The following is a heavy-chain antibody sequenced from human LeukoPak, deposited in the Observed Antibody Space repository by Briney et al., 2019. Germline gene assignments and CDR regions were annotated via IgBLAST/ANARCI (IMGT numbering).Heavy chain of an antibody. Sequence: SETLSLTCTVSGGSISSYYWSWIRQPPGKGLEWIGYIYYSGSTNYNPSLKSRVTISVDTSKNQFSLKLSSVTAADTAVYYCATRIAVAATYYFDYWGQGTLVTVSS. CDR3: ATRIAVAATYYFDY. CDR1: GGSISSYY. CDR2: IYYSGST. V-gene: IGHV4-59*12. J-gene: IGHJ4*02. D-gene: IGHD6-19*01.